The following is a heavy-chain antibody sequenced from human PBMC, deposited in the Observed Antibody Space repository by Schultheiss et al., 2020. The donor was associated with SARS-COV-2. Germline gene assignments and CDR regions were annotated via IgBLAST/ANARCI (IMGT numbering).Heavy chain of an antibody. J-gene: IGHJ4*02. CDR2: NGFVGDP. CDR3: AVSYDSSSSIDY. V-gene: IGHV3-13*05. CDR1: GFTFSTSA. Sequence: GGSLRLSCAAFGFTFSTSAIHWVRQATGKGLEWVSGNGFVGDPYYPGSVEGRFIISRETAKNSLYRQVNSLRAEDTAVYYCAVSYDSSSSIDYWGQGTLVTVSS. D-gene: IGHD6-6*01.